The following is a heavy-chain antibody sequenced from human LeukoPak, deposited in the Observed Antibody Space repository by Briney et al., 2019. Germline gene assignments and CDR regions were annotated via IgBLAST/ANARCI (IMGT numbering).Heavy chain of an antibody. D-gene: IGHD5-24*01. CDR2: IYYSGST. V-gene: IGHV4-39*07. J-gene: IGHJ4*02. CDR3: ASGPTILKYYFDY. CDR1: GGSISSDSYY. Sequence: PSEALSLTCTVSGGSISSDSYYWAWIRQPPGKGLEWIASIYYSGSTYYNPSLKSRVTISVDTSKNQFSLRLSSVTAADTAVYYCASGPTILKYYFDYWGQGILVTVSS.